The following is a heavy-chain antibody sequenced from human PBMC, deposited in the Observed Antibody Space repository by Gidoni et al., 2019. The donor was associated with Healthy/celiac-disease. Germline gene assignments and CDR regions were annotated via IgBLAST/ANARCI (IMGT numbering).Heavy chain of an antibody. Sequence: QLQLQESGPGLVKPSETLSLTCTVSGGSISSLSYYWGWIRQPPGKGLEWIGSIYYSGSTDYNPSLKSRVTISVDTSKNQFSLKLSSVTAADTAVYYCARPVITFGGVIEPYYYYGMDVWGKGTTVTVSS. D-gene: IGHD3-16*02. CDR1: GGSISSLSYY. V-gene: IGHV4-39*01. CDR3: ARPVITFGGVIEPYYYYGMDV. J-gene: IGHJ6*04. CDR2: IYYSGST.